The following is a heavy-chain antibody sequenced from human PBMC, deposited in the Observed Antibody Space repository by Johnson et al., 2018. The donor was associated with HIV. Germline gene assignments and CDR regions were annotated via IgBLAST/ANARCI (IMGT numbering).Heavy chain of an antibody. D-gene: IGHD3-22*01. CDR3: ARRGSNYYDSHGHLTETGFDL. CDR1: GFAFSSYT. V-gene: IGHV3-30-3*01. Sequence: QEQLVESGGGVVQPGRSLRLSCAASGFAFSSYTMHWVRQVPGKGLDWVAVISYTGGSIDYAGSVKGRFTVSRDNSEKIVYLQMNSRRAEDTAVYLCARRGSNYYDSHGHLTETGFDLWGQGTAVTVSS. J-gene: IGHJ3*01. CDR2: ISYTGGSI.